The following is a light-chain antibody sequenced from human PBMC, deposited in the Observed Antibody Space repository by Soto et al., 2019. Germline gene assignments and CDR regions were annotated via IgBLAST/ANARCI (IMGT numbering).Light chain of an antibody. CDR3: QQANSFPIT. V-gene: IGKV1-12*01. Sequence: IQLPHLPSSVSESEGERVTITCRASQGIGSWLAWYQQKPGKAPKLLIYAASSLQSGVPSRFSGSGSGTDFTLTISSLQPEDFATYYCQQANSFPITFGQGTRLEIK. CDR2: AAS. CDR1: QGIGSW. J-gene: IGKJ5*01.